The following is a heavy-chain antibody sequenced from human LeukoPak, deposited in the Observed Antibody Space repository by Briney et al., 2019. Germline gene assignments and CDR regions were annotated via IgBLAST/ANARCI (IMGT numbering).Heavy chain of an antibody. CDR3: ARGTSWFGGIDY. D-gene: IGHD3-10*01. CDR1: GYTFTGYY. CDR2: INPNSGGT. V-gene: IGHV1-2*06. Sequence: ASVKVSCKASGYTFTGYYMHWVRQAPGQGLEWMGRINPNSGGTNYAQKFQGRVTMTRDTSISTAYMELSRLRSDDTAVYYCARGTSWFGGIDYWGQGTLAAVSS. J-gene: IGHJ4*02.